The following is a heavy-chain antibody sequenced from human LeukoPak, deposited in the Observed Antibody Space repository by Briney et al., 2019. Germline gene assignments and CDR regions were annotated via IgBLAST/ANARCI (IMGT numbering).Heavy chain of an antibody. V-gene: IGHV4-59*02. CDR2: ISYTGST. CDR1: GGSVSNYY. D-gene: IGHD3-16*01. CDR3: ARGALRLDY. Sequence: SETLSLTCTVYGGSVSNYYWTWVRQPPGRGLEWIGYISYTGSTNYNPSLKSRVTISVDTSKNQFSLKLSSVTAADTAVYYCARGALRLDYWGQGTLVTVSS. J-gene: IGHJ4*02.